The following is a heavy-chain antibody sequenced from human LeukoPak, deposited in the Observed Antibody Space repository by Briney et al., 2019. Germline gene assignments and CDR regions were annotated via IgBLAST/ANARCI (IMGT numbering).Heavy chain of an antibody. J-gene: IGHJ4*02. CDR2: IKSKTDGGTT. CDR3: AHRDTAMVRVDY. V-gene: IGHV3-15*01. D-gene: IGHD5-18*01. Sequence: PGGSLRLSCAASGFTFRDAGMSWVRQAPGKGLEWVGRIKSKTDGGTTDYAAPVKGRFTISRDESKNTLYLQMSTLKTEDTAVYFCAHRDTAMVRVDYWGQGTLVTVSS. CDR1: GFTFRDAG.